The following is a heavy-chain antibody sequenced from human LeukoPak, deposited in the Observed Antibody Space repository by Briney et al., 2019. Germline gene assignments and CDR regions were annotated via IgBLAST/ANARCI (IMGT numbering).Heavy chain of an antibody. V-gene: IGHV3-30*02. CDR1: GFTFSSYG. D-gene: IGHD6-13*01. CDR3: ARGGEGGIAFDY. Sequence: PGGSLRLSCAASGFTFSSYGMHWVRQAPGKGLEWVAFIRYDGSNKYYADSVKGRFTISRDNAKNSLYLQMNSLRAEDTAVYYCARGGEGGIAFDYWGQGTLVTVSS. J-gene: IGHJ4*02. CDR2: IRYDGSNK.